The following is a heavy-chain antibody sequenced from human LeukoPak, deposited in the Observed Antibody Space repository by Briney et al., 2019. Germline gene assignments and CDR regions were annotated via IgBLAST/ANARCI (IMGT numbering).Heavy chain of an antibody. Sequence: GGSLRLSCAASGFTVSSNYMSWVRQTPGKGLEWVSVIYSGGSTYYADSVKGRFTISRDNSKNTLYLQMNSLRAEDTAVYYCARDPCSGGSCSCFDYWGQGTLVTVSS. D-gene: IGHD2-15*01. CDR2: IYSGGST. V-gene: IGHV3-66*01. CDR1: GFTVSSNY. J-gene: IGHJ4*02. CDR3: ARDPCSGGSCSCFDY.